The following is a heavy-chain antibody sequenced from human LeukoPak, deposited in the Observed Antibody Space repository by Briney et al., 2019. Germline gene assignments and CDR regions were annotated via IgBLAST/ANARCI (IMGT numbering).Heavy chain of an antibody. CDR1: GFTFSNYG. D-gene: IGHD2-15*01. V-gene: IGHV3-30*18. CDR3: AKQLGYCSDGSCYFPY. J-gene: IGHJ4*02. CDR2: ISNDGHFK. Sequence: GGSLRLSCAASGFTFSNYGIHWVRQAPGKGLEWVAVISNDGHFKYYADSVQGRFTISRDNSKSTLCLQMNSLRAEDTAVYYCAKQLGYCSDGSCYFPYWGQGTLVTVSS.